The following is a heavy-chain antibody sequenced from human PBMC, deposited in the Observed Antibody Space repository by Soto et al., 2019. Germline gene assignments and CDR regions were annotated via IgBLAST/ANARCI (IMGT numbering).Heavy chain of an antibody. J-gene: IGHJ6*03. Sequence: KVSCKASGYTFTSYAMHWVRQAPGQRLEWMGWINAGNGNTKYSQKFQGRVTITSDTSASTAYMELNSLRSEGTAVFYSARCRVKYGEYDFYYYSMDVGGKETTVTVSS. CDR1: GYTFTSYA. CDR2: INAGNGNT. V-gene: IGHV1-3*01. D-gene: IGHD4-17*01. CDR3: ARCRVKYGEYDFYYYSMDV.